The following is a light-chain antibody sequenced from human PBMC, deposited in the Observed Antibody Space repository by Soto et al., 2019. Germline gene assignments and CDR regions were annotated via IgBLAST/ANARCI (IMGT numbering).Light chain of an antibody. CDR2: AAS. CDR3: QQYSKWPIT. Sequence: AIRMTQSPSSLSASTGDRVTITCRASQGISSYLAWYQQKPGKAPKLLIYAASTLQSGVPSRFSGSGSGTEFTLTISSLQPEDFAVYYCQQYSKWPITFGQGTRLEIK. J-gene: IGKJ5*01. V-gene: IGKV1-8*01. CDR1: QGISSY.